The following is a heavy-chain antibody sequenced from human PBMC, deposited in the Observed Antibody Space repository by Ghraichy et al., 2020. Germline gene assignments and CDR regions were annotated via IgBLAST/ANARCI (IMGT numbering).Heavy chain of an antibody. Sequence: SETLSLTCTVSGGSISSRSYYWGWIRQPPGKGLEWIGSICYSGSTYYTPSLKNRVTISIDTSKNQFSLKLSSVTAADTAVYYCATFRDYDFWSGYYSGVSWFDPWGQGTLVTVSS. CDR1: GGSISSRSYY. J-gene: IGHJ5*02. V-gene: IGHV4-39*01. CDR2: ICYSGST. D-gene: IGHD3-3*01. CDR3: ATFRDYDFWSGYYSGVSWFDP.